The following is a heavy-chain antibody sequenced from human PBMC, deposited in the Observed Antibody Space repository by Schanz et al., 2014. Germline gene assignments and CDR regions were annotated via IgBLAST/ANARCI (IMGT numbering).Heavy chain of an antibody. J-gene: IGHJ4*01. V-gene: IGHV1-69*04. CDR2: SIPILGIT. CDR1: GGTFSKYV. D-gene: IGHD3-10*01. Sequence: KASGGTFSKYVISWVRQSPGPGLEWMGRSIPILGITSYAQKFQDRVAITADTSTLTADTSTSTAYMELSSLRSEDTAVYFCAWDAYYYRSAVLFYLDIGGGGTMVTVS. CDR3: AWDAYYYRSAVLFYLDI.